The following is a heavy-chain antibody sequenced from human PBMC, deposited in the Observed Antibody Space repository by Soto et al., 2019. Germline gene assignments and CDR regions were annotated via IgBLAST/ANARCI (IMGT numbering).Heavy chain of an antibody. CDR1: GFTFSSYS. V-gene: IGHV3-21*01. D-gene: IGHD3-10*01. Sequence: PGGSLRLSCAASGFTFSSYSMNWVRQAPGKGLEWVSSISSSSSYIYYADSVKGRFTISRDNAKNSLYLQMNSLRAEDTAVYYCARGSEYYGSGSYTYYYGMDVRGQGTAVTVS. J-gene: IGHJ6*02. CDR2: ISSSSSYI. CDR3: ARGSEYYGSGSYTYYYGMDV.